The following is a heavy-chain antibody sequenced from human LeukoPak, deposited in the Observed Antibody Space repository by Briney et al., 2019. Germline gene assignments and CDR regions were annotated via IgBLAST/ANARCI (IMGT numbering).Heavy chain of an antibody. CDR3: ARATYYDILTGTHMDV. CDR2: INPSGGST. Sequence: ASVKVSCKASGYTFTSYYMHWVRQAPGQGLEWMGIINPSGGSTSYAQKFQGRVTMTRDMSTSTVYMELSSLRSEDTAVYYCARATYYDILTGTHMDVWGQGTLVTVSS. CDR1: GYTFTSYY. J-gene: IGHJ4*02. D-gene: IGHD3-9*01. V-gene: IGHV1-46*01.